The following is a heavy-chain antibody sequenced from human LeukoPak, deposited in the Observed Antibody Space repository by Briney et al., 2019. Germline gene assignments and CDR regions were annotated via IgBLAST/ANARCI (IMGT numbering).Heavy chain of an antibody. CDR1: GFTFSAYS. J-gene: IGHJ4*02. V-gene: IGHV3-30*03. CDR3: LGGTGRIFDY. D-gene: IGHD1-1*01. Sequence: GGSLRLSCAASGFTFSAYSIHWVRQAPGKGPEWVAAISHDEITTYYADSVKGRFTISRDNFKNTVYLQMNSLRVEDTAVYSCLGGTGRIFDYWGQGTLVTVSS. CDR2: ISHDEITT.